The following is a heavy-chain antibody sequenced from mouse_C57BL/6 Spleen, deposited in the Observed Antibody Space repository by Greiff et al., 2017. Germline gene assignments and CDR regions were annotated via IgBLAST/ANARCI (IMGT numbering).Heavy chain of an antibody. J-gene: IGHJ3*01. D-gene: IGHD2-4*01. CDR3: ATFYFDGFAY. CDR2: IWTGGGT. CDR1: GFSLTSYA. V-gene: IGHV2-9-1*01. Sequence: VKVEESGPGLVAPSQSLSITCTVSGFSLTSYAISWVRQPPGKGLEWLGVIWTGGGTNYNSALKSRLSISKDNSKSQVFLKMNSLQTDDTARYYCATFYFDGFAYWGQGTLVTVSA.